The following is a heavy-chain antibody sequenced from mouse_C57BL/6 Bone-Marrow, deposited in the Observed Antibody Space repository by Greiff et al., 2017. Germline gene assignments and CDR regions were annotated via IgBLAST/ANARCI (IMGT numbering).Heavy chain of an antibody. Sequence: EVKVVESGGGLVKPGGSLKLSCAASGFTFSDYGMHWARQAPEKGLEWVAYISSGSSTIYYADTVKGRFTISRDNAKNTLFLQMTSLRSEDTAMYYCARENYYGSSYKRKSYYFDYWGQGTTLTVSS. D-gene: IGHD1-1*01. V-gene: IGHV5-17*01. CDR2: ISSGSSTI. J-gene: IGHJ2*01. CDR3: ARENYYGSSYKRKSYYFDY. CDR1: GFTFSDYG.